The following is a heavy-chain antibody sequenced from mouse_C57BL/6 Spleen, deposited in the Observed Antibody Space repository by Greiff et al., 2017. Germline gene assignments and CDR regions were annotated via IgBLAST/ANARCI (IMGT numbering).Heavy chain of an antibody. CDR3: ARHGKVMDD. J-gene: IGHJ4*01. CDR2: INPNNGGT. Sequence: EVQLQQSGPELVKPGASVQISCKASGYTFTDYYMNWVKQSPGKSLEWIGDINPNNGGTSYNQKFKGKATLTVDKSSSTAYMELRSLTSEDSAVYYCARHGKVMDDWGQGTSVTGSS. V-gene: IGHV1-26*01. CDR1: GYTFTDYY.